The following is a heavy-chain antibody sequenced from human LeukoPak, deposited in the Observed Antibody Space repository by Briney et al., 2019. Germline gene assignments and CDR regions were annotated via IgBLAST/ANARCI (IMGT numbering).Heavy chain of an antibody. CDR2: IYTSGST. V-gene: IGHV4-61*02. CDR3: ARTLSSGYPDYFYYMDV. J-gene: IGHJ6*03. Sequence: SETLSLTCTVSGGSISSGSYYWSWIRQPAGKGLEWIGRIYTSGSTNYNPSLKSRVSVSVDTSKNQFSLKLSSVTAADTAVYYCARTLSSGYPDYFYYMDVWGKGTTVTISS. CDR1: GGSISSGSYY. D-gene: IGHD3-22*01.